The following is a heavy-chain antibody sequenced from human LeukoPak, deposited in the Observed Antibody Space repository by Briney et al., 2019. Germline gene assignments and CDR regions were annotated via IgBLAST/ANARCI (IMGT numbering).Heavy chain of an antibody. Sequence: GGSLRLSCAASGFTFSSYAMSWVRQAPGKGLEWVSAISADASSTYYADSVEGRFTISRYNSKNTLYLQMNSLRADDTAVYYCAKGRQQLASLDYWGQGILVTVSS. D-gene: IGHD6-13*01. CDR2: ISADASST. CDR3: AKGRQQLASLDY. V-gene: IGHV3-23*01. CDR1: GFTFSSYA. J-gene: IGHJ4*02.